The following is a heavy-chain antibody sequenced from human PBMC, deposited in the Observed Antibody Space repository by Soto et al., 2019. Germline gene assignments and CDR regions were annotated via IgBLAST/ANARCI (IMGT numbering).Heavy chain of an antibody. D-gene: IGHD2-15*01. Sequence: QITLKESGPTLVKPTQTLTLTCTFSGFSLSTSGVGVGWIRQPPGKALEWLALIYWDDDKRYSPSLKSRLTTTTDTAKTQVVLTMTNMDPVDTATYCCARSWYCSGGSCYYTYYFDYWGQGTLVTVSS. CDR2: IYWDDDK. CDR3: ARSWYCSGGSCYYTYYFDY. J-gene: IGHJ4*02. V-gene: IGHV2-5*02. CDR1: GFSLSTSGVG.